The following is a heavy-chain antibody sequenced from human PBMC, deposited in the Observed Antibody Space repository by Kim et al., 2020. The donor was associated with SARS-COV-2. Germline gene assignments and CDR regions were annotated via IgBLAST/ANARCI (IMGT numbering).Heavy chain of an antibody. Sequence: GGSLRLSCAASGFTFSSYNMYWVRQAPGGGLEWVAVIWYDGTNKYYGDSMKGRFAISRDNSNNMFYLQMNSLRAEDTAVYYCARDICPSYCRDPPCYCYYYYGMDVWGRGTTVTVSS. D-gene: IGHD2-15*01. CDR1: GFTFSSYN. J-gene: IGHJ6*02. CDR2: IWYDGTNK. CDR3: ARDICPSYCRDPPCYCYYYYGMDV. V-gene: IGHV3-33*07.